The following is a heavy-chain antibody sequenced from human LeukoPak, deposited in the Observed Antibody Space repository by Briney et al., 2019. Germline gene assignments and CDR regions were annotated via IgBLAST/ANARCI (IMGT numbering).Heavy chain of an antibody. CDR2: INHSGST. J-gene: IGHJ4*02. CDR1: GGSFSGYY. D-gene: IGHD3-3*01. V-gene: IGHV4-34*01. Sequence: PSETLSLTCAVYGGSFSGYYWSWIRQPPGKGLEWIGEINHSGSTNYNPSLKSRITISVDTSKNQFSLNLSYMTAADTAVYHCARGGSYYDFWSGRAPFTPWGLGTLVTVSS. CDR3: ARGGSYYDFWSGRAPFTP.